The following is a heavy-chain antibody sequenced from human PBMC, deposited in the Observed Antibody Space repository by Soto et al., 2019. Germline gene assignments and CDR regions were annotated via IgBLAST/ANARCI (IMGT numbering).Heavy chain of an antibody. V-gene: IGHV1-8*02. CDR3: ARVGAPYNWNYEDAFDI. D-gene: IGHD1-7*01. J-gene: IGHJ3*02. CDR1: GYTFPRYD. CDR2: MNPNSGNK. Sequence: ASVKVSCKASGYTFPRYDVNWVRQANGQGLEWMGWMNPNSGNKHYAQKLQGRVTMTTNTSISTAYMELSSLRSEDTAVYYCARVGAPYNWNYEDAFDIWGQGTMVTVSS.